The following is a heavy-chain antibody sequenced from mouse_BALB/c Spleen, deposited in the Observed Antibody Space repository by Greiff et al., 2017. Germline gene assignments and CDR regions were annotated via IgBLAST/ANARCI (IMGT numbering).Heavy chain of an antibody. CDR2: IWAGGST. Sequence: VMLVESGPGLVAPSQSLSITCTVSGFSLTSYGVHWVRQPPGKGLEWLGVIWAGGSTNYNSALMSRLSISKDNSKSQVFLKMNSLQTDDTAMYYCARGGTVDYYAMDYWGQGTSVTVSS. J-gene: IGHJ4*01. CDR3: ARGGTVDYYAMDY. V-gene: IGHV2-9*02. D-gene: IGHD1-1*01. CDR1: GFSLTSYG.